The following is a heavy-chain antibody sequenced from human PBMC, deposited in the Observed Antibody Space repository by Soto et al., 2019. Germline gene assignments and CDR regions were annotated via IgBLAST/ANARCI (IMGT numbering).Heavy chain of an antibody. V-gene: IGHV3-72*01. D-gene: IGHD6-19*01. J-gene: IGHJ3*02. CDR3: ARGIAVAPGAFDI. CDR1: GFTFSDHY. Sequence: VGSLRVSCAASGFTFSDHYMDWVRQAPGKGLEWVARSRNKANSYTTEYAAPVKGRVTISRDDSKNSLYLQMNSLKTEDTAVYYCARGIAVAPGAFDIWGQGTMVTVSS. CDR2: SRNKANSYTT.